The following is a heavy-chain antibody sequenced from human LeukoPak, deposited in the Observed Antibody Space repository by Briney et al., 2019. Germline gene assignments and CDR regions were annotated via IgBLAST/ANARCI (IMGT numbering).Heavy chain of an antibody. CDR2: ISWNSGRI. CDR3: AELGITMIGGV. V-gene: IGHV3-9*01. CDR1: GFTFDDYA. Sequence: PGGSLRLSCAASGFTFDDYAMHWVRHAPGKGLEWVSGISWNSGRIGYADSVKGRFTISRDNAKNSLYLQMNSLRAEDTAVYYCAELGITMIGGVWGKGTTVTISS. D-gene: IGHD3-10*02. J-gene: IGHJ6*04.